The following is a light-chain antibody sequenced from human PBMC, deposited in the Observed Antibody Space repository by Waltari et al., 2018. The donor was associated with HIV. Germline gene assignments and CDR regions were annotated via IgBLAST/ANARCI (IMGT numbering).Light chain of an antibody. CDR1: RSDVGSSNL. V-gene: IGLV2-23*01. CDR2: EGS. J-gene: IGLJ2*01. CDR3: CSYAGSSTLEV. Sequence: QSALTHPASVSGSPGQSNTISCTGTRSDVGSSNLVYCYQQHPGKAPKLIMYEGSKRPSGVSNRFSGSKSGNTASLTISGLQAEDEADYYCCSYAGSSTLEVFGGGTKLTVL.